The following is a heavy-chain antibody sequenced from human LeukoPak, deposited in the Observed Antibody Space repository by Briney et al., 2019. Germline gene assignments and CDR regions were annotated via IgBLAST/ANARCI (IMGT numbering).Heavy chain of an antibody. CDR1: GGSISTYY. CDR2: IYYTGST. Sequence: SETLSLTCTVSGGSISTYYWSWIRQPPGKGLEWIGYIYYTGSTNYNPSLKSRVTISVDTSKNQFSLKLSSVTAADTALYYCARGLGYCSSTSCYQAFDIWGQGTMVTVSS. J-gene: IGHJ3*02. V-gene: IGHV4-59*01. CDR3: ARGLGYCSSTSCYQAFDI. D-gene: IGHD2-2*01.